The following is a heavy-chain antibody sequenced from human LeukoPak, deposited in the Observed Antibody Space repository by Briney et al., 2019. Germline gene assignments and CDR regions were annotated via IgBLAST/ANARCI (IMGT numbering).Heavy chain of an antibody. J-gene: IGHJ4*02. V-gene: IGHV4-59*01. CDR2: IYDSGST. CDR1: GGSISSYY. Sequence: SETLSLTCTVSGGSISSYYWSWIRQPPGKGLEWIGYIYDSGSTNYNPSLKSRVSISVDTSKNQFSLKLSSVTAADTAVYYCARRTNWGSVDYWGPGALVTVSS. CDR3: ARRTNWGSVDY. D-gene: IGHD7-27*01.